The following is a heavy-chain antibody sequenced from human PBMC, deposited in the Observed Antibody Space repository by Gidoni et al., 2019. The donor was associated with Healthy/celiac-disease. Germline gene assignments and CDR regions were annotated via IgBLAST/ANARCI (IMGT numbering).Heavy chain of an antibody. CDR2: INSDGSST. J-gene: IGHJ6*02. CDR3: ARGPYYDFYHYGMDV. Sequence: EVQLVESGGGLVQPGGSLRLSCAASGFTFSSYWMHWVRQAPGKGLVWVSRINSDGSSTSYADSVKGRFTISRDNAKNTLYLQMNSLRAEDTAVYYCARGPYYDFYHYGMDVWGQGTTVTVSS. CDR1: GFTFSSYW. V-gene: IGHV3-74*01. D-gene: IGHD3-3*01.